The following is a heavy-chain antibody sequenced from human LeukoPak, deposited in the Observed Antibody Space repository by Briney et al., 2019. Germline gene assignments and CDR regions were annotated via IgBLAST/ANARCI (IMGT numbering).Heavy chain of an antibody. J-gene: IGHJ5*02. CDR1: GGSISSGDYY. Sequence: PSETLSLTCTVSGGSISSGDYYWSWIRQPPGKGLEWIGYIYYSGSTYYNPSLKSRVTISVDTSKNQFSLKLSSVTAADTAVYYCARYGSGSYAAPGDWFDPWGQGTLVTVSS. CDR2: IYYSGST. V-gene: IGHV4-30-4*08. D-gene: IGHD3-10*01. CDR3: ARYGSGSYAAPGDWFDP.